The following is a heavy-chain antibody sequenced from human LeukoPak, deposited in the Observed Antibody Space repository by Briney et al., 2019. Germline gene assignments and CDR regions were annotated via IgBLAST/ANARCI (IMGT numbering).Heavy chain of an antibody. V-gene: IGHV4-39*01. Sequence: ASETLSLTCTVSGGSISSSSYYWGWIRQPPGKGLEWIGSIYYSGSTYYNPSLKSRVTISVDTSKNQFSLKLSSVTAADTAVYYCASRLRFLEWLSNDYWGQGTLVTVSS. J-gene: IGHJ4*02. CDR1: GGSISSSSYY. CDR3: ASRLRFLEWLSNDY. CDR2: IYYSGST. D-gene: IGHD3-3*01.